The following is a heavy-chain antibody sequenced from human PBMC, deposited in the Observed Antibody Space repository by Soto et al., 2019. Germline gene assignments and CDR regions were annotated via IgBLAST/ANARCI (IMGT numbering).Heavy chain of an antibody. V-gene: IGHV1-69*08. J-gene: IGHJ5*02. CDR2: IIPILGIA. Sequence: QVQLVQSGAEVKKHGSSVKVSCKASGGTFSSYTISWVRQAPGQRLEWMGRIIPILGIANYAQKFQGRVTITADKSTSTAYMELSSLRSEDTAVYYCARDARSSFDWFDPLCQGTLVTVSS. CDR1: GGTFSSYT. CDR3: ARDARSSFDWFDP.